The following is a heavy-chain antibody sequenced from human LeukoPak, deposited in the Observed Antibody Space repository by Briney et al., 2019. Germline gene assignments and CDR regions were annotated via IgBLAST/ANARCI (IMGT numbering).Heavy chain of an antibody. CDR2: ISWNSGSI. J-gene: IGHJ3*02. V-gene: IGHV3-9*01. CDR1: GFTFDDYA. CDR3: AKDYRATLNHDAFDI. Sequence: PGGSLRLSCAASGFTFDDYAMRWVRQAPGKGLEWVSGISWNSGSIVYADSVKGRFTISRDNAKNSLYLQMNSLRAEDTALYYCAKDYRATLNHDAFDIWGQGTMVTVSS. D-gene: IGHD5-12*01.